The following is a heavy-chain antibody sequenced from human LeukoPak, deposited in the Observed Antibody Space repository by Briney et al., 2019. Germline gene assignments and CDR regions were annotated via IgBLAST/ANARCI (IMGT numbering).Heavy chain of an antibody. CDR3: ARNGAMVRGVISFDY. D-gene: IGHD3-10*01. CDR2: INAGNGNT. CDR1: GYTFTGYA. V-gene: IGHV1-3*01. Sequence: ASVWVSCTASGYTFTGYAMYWVRQAPGQRLEWMGWINAGNGNTKYSEKFQGRVTITRDTSASTAYMELSSLRSEDTAVYYCARNGAMVRGVISFDYWGQGTLVTVSS. J-gene: IGHJ4*02.